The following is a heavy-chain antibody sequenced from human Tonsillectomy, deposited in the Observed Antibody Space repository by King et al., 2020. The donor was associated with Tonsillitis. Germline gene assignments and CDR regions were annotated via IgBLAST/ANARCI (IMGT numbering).Heavy chain of an antibody. J-gene: IGHJ3*02. CDR3: AGCSGADYYGDAFDI. Sequence: VQLVESGGGLVQPGGSLRLSCATSGFTFSSYWMSWVRQAPGKGLEWVANINQDGSEKYYVDSVKGLFTISRDNAKNSLYLQMNSLRAEDTAVYYCAGCSGADYYGDAFDIWGQGTMVTVSS. D-gene: IGHD2-21*01. V-gene: IGHV3-7*01. CDR1: GFTFSSYW. CDR2: INQDGSEK.